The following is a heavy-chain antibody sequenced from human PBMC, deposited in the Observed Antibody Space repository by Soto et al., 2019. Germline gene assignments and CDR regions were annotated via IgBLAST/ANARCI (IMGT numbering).Heavy chain of an antibody. CDR1: GGSISSGGYY. CDR3: ARDFPVNWSDH. Sequence: PSETLSLTCTVSGGSISSGGYYWSWILQHPGKGLEWIGYIYYSVSTYYNPSLKSRVTISVDTSKNQFSLKLSSVTAADTAVYYCARDFPVNWSDHWGQGTMVNVSA. V-gene: IGHV4-31*03. CDR2: IYYSVST. D-gene: IGHD4-17*01. J-gene: IGHJ5*02.